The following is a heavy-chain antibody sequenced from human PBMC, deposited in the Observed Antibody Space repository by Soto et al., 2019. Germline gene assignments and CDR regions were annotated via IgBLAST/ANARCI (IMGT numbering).Heavy chain of an antibody. CDR2: IGASGDIT. D-gene: IGHD2-21*02. V-gene: IGHV3-23*01. Sequence: PGGSLRLSCAASGFSFTNFAMSWVRQAPGKGLEWVAGIGASGDITWYADYVKGRLSISRDNSKDTLYLQLNSLRFEDTAVYYCAKDDFTDRGDDYFDYWGPGTLVTVSS. J-gene: IGHJ4*02. CDR1: GFSFTNFA. CDR3: AKDDFTDRGDDYFDY.